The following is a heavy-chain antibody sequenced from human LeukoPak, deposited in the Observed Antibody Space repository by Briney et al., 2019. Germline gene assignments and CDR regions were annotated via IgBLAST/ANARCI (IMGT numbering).Heavy chain of an antibody. CDR1: GFTFSSYA. D-gene: IGHD1-26*01. CDR2: ISYDGSNK. CDR3: ARDRGGWWELTDDAFDI. Sequence: PGGSLRLSCAASGFTFSSYAMQWVRQAPGKGLEWVAVISYDGSNKYYADSVKGRFTISRDNSKNTLYLKMNSLRAEDTAVYYCARDRGGWWELTDDAFDIWGQGTMVTVSS. J-gene: IGHJ3*02. V-gene: IGHV3-30-3*01.